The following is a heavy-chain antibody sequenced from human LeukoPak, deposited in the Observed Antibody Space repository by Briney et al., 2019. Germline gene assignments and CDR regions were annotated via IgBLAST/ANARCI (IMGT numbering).Heavy chain of an antibody. J-gene: IGHJ4*02. CDR1: GFTFSSYA. Sequence: PEGSLRLSCAASGFTFSSYAMHWVRQAPGKGLEWVAVISYDGSNKYYADSVKGRFTISRDNSKNTLYLQMNSLRAEDTAVYYCARDEGIVVVTTNFDYWGQGTLVTVSS. CDR2: ISYDGSNK. D-gene: IGHD3-22*01. V-gene: IGHV3-30-3*01. CDR3: ARDEGIVVVTTNFDY.